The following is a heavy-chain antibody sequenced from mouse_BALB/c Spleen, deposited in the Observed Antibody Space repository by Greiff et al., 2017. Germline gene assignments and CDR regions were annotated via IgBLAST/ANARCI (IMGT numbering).Heavy chain of an antibody. V-gene: IGHV1S29*02. CDR2: IYPYNGGT. J-gene: IGHJ2*01. Sequence: VQLQQSGPELVKPGASVKISCKASGYTFTDYNMHWVKQSHGKSLEWIGYIYPYNGGTGYNQKFKSKATLTVDNSSSTAYMELRSLTSEDSAVYYCARGWLLLNFDYWGQGTTLTVSS. CDR1: GYTFTDYN. CDR3: ARGWLLLNFDY. D-gene: IGHD2-3*01.